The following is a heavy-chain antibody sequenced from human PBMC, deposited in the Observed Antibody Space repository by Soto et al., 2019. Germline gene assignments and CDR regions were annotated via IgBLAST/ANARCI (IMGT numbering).Heavy chain of an antibody. D-gene: IGHD2-2*03. V-gene: IGHV4-34*01. CDR1: GGSFSGYY. Sequence: QVQLQQWGAGLLKPSETLSLTCAVYGGSFSGYYWSWIRQPPGKGLEWIGEINHSGSTNYNPSLKGRVTLSVDTSKNQFSLKLSSVTAADTAVYYCARVRGYCSSTSCYASPPYYYYYYYMDVWGKGTTVTVSS. CDR3: ARVRGYCSSTSCYASPPYYYYYYYMDV. J-gene: IGHJ6*03. CDR2: INHSGST.